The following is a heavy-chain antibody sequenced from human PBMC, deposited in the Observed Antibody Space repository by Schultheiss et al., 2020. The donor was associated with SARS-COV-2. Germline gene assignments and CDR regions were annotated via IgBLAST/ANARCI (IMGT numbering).Heavy chain of an antibody. CDR2: MNHGGST. V-gene: IGHV4-34*01. CDR1: GGSLNVFY. D-gene: IGHD4-17*01. Sequence: SQTLSLTCNVSGGSLNVFYWGWIRQPPGQGLEWIGEMNHGGSTNYNSSLKSRVTMSLDTSRNEFSLRLSSVTAADTAVYYCARRTTVTPTFDYWGQGTLVTVSS. J-gene: IGHJ4*02. CDR3: ARRTTVTPTFDY.